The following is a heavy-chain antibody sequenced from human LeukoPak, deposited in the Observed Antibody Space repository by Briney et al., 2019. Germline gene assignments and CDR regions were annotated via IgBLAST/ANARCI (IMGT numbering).Heavy chain of an antibody. Sequence: VASVKVSCKVSGYTFTSYAIHWVRQAPGQRLEWMGWISAGNGNTKYSQNFQGRVTFISNTSATTAFMELNSLRAEDTAVYYCARGEATGVVTHLIYYFDYWGQGTLVTVSS. CDR2: ISAGNGNT. V-gene: IGHV1-3*01. CDR1: GYTFTSYA. CDR3: ARGEATGVVTHLIYYFDY. J-gene: IGHJ4*02. D-gene: IGHD4-23*01.